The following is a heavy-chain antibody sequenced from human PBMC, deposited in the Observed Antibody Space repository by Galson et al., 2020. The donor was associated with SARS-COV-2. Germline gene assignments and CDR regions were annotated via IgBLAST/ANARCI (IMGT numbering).Heavy chain of an antibody. J-gene: IGHJ4*02. CDR1: GFTFSSYW. V-gene: IGHV3-7*01. CDR3: VSLLWLPSGGIDY. Sequence: GGSLRLSCAASGFTFSSYWMSWVRQAPGKGLEWVANIKQDGSEKYYVDSVKGRFTISRDNAKNSLYLQMNSLRAEDTAVYYCVSLLWLPSGGIDYWGQGTLVTVSS. CDR2: IKQDGSEK. D-gene: IGHD3-16*01.